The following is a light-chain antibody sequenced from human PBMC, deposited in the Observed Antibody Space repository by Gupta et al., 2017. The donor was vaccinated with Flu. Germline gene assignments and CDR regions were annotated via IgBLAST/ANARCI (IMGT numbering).Light chain of an antibody. CDR3: QQRSNWPS. V-gene: IGKV3-11*01. J-gene: IGKJ3*01. CDR1: QGVSSY. CDR2: DAS. Sequence: PGERATLSCRASQGVSSYLAWYQQKPGQAPRLLIYDASNRATGIPARFSGSGSGTDFTLTISSLEPEDFAVYYCQQRSNWPSFGPGTKVEIK.